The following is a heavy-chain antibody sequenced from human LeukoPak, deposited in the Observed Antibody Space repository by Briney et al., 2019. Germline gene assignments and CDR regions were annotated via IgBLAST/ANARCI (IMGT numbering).Heavy chain of an antibody. CDR1: GLILSNFA. D-gene: IGHD2-21*02. Sequence: GGSLRLSCAASGLILSNFAMTWVRQAPGKGLEWVSSISISGDDTFYADSVKGRFTISRDNSKNTLYLQTNSLRAEDTAVYYCAKDIYCGGDCYIRAGDSWGQGTLVTVSS. CDR3: AKDIYCGGDCYIRAGDS. V-gene: IGHV3-23*01. J-gene: IGHJ4*02. CDR2: ISISGDDT.